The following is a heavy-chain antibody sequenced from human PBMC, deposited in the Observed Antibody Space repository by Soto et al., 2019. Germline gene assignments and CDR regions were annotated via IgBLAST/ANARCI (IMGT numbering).Heavy chain of an antibody. Sequence: LGGSLRLSCAASGFTFDDYTMHWVRQAPGKGLEWVSLISWDGGSTYYADSVKGRFTISRDNSKNSLYLQTNNLRTEDTAFYYCAKEDRRRDLYYGMYGWSQGTTVTVS. D-gene: IGHD2-15*01. CDR2: ISWDGGST. CDR3: AKEDRRRDLYYGMYG. CDR1: GFTFDDYT. V-gene: IGHV3-43*01. J-gene: IGHJ6*02.